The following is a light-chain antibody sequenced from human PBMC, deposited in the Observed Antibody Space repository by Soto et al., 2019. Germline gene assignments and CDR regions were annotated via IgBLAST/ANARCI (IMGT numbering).Light chain of an antibody. J-gene: IGKJ1*01. V-gene: IGKV3-20*01. Sequence: EIVLTQSPGTLSLSPGETATLSCRASQTLGRNYLAWYQQKPGQAPRLLIHRISIRAAGISDRFSGSASGTDYTLTISRLEPEDSAVYYCQQYGYSFWTFGQGTKVDIK. CDR3: QQYGYSFWT. CDR2: RIS. CDR1: QTLGRNY.